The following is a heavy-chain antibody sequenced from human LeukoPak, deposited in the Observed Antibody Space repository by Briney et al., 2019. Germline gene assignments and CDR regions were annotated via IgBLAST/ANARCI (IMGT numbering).Heavy chain of an antibody. V-gene: IGHV3-23*01. CDR3: AKGPSTYSNYFDY. CDR2: ISGSGGST. D-gene: IGHD4-11*01. Sequence: GGSLRFSCAASGLTFSSYAMTWVRKAPGKGLEWVSAISGSGGSTYYADSVKGRFTISRDNSKNTLYLQMNSLRAEDTAVYYCAKGPSTYSNYFDYWGQGTLVTVSS. CDR1: GLTFSSYA. J-gene: IGHJ4*02.